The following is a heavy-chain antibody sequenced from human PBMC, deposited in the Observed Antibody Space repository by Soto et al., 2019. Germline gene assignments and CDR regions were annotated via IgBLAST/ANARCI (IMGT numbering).Heavy chain of an antibody. CDR2: INHSGST. Sequence: PSETLSLTCAVYGGSFSGYYWSWIRQPPGKGLEWIGEINHSGSTNYNPSLKSRVTISVDTSKNQFSLKLSSVTAADTTVYYCARGGQRKKYNWFDPWGQGTLVTVSS. J-gene: IGHJ5*02. V-gene: IGHV4-34*01. CDR1: GGSFSGYY. CDR3: ARGGQRKKYNWFDP.